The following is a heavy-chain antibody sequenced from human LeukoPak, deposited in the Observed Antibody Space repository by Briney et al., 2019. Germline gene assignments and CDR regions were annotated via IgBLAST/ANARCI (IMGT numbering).Heavy chain of an antibody. Sequence: GGSLRLSCAASGSTFSNAWMSWVRQAPGKGLEWVGRIKSKSDGGTTEYTTPVEGRFSISRDDSKNTVYLQMNSLKTEDTAVYYCARGQIGSYWGIDYWGQGILVTVSS. CDR3: ARGQIGSYWGIDY. D-gene: IGHD1-26*01. V-gene: IGHV3-15*01. J-gene: IGHJ4*02. CDR2: IKSKSDGGTT. CDR1: GSTFSNAW.